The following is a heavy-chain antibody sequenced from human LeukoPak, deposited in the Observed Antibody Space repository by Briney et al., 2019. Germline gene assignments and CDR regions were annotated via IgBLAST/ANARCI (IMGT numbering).Heavy chain of an antibody. D-gene: IGHD3-10*01. CDR1: GGSISSGGYY. CDR2: IYHSGST. CDR3: ARAGGSGSYSYYYYYYMDV. Sequence: SQTLSLTCTVSGGSISSGGYYWSWIRQPPGKGLEWIGYIYHSGSTYYNPSLKSRVTISVDRSKNQFSLKLSSVTAADTAVYYCARAGGSGSYSYYYYYYMDVWGKGTTVTVSS. V-gene: IGHV4-30-2*01. J-gene: IGHJ6*03.